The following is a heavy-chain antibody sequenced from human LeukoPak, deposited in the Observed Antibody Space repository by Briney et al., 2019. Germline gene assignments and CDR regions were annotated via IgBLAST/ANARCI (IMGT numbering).Heavy chain of an antibody. CDR3: ARDRRPKYYDILTGEANAFDI. Sequence: SETLSLTCTVSGGSISSYYWSWIRQPAGKGLEWIGRIYTSGSTNYNPSLKSRVTMSVDTSKNQFSLKLSSVTAADTAVYYCARDRRPKYYDILTGEANAFDIWGQGTMVTVSS. J-gene: IGHJ3*02. CDR1: GGSISSYY. D-gene: IGHD3-9*01. V-gene: IGHV4-4*07. CDR2: IYTSGST.